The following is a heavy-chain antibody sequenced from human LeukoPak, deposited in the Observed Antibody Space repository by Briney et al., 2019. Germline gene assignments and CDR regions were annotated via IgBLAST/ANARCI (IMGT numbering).Heavy chain of an antibody. CDR2: ISGSGGST. Sequence: GGSLRLSCAASGFTFSSYAMSWVRQAPGKGLEWVSAISGSGGSTYYADSVKGRFTISRDNSKNTLYLQMNSLRAEDTAVYYCAKGGYYDFWSGYYSGAFDIWGQGTMVTVSS. CDR3: AKGGYYDFWSGYYSGAFDI. CDR1: GFTFSSYA. D-gene: IGHD3-3*01. J-gene: IGHJ3*02. V-gene: IGHV3-23*01.